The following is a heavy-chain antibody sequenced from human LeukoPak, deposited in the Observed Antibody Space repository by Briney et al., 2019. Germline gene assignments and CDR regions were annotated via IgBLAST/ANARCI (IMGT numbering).Heavy chain of an antibody. V-gene: IGHV3-30*02. D-gene: IGHD4-11*01. J-gene: IGHJ3*02. Sequence: GGSLRLSCAASGFTFSSYGMHWVRQAPGKGLEWVAFIRYDGSNKYYADSVKGRFTISRDNSKNTLYLQMNSLRAEDTAVYYCAEDRRGDVTDTKPIPAATKGMTTVTTYDAFDIWGQGTMVTVSS. CDR3: AEDRRGDVTDTKPIPAATKGMTTVTTYDAFDI. CDR2: IRYDGSNK. CDR1: GFTFSSYG.